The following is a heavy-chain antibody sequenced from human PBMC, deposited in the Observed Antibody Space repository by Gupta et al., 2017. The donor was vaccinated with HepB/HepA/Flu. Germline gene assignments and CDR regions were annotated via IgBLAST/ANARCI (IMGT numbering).Heavy chain of an antibody. CDR1: GFTFEDYA. CDR2: ISGDGGST. V-gene: IGHV3-43*02. J-gene: IGHJ4*02. Sequence: EVQLVESGGGVVQPGGSLRLPCAAPGFTFEDYAMHRVRQAPGKGLEWVSLISGDGGSTYYADSVKGRFTISRDNSKNSLYLQMNSLRTEDTALYYCAKAGYSGSYSDYWGQGTLVTVSS. D-gene: IGHD1-26*01. CDR3: AKAGYSGSYSDY.